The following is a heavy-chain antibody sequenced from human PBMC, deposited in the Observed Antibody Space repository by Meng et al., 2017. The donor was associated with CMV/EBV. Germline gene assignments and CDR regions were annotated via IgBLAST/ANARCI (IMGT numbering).Heavy chain of an antibody. D-gene: IGHD6-13*01. J-gene: IGHJ6*02. CDR2: IYYSGST. Sequence: SETLSLTCTVSGDSISRKYWSWIRQPPGQGLEWIGYIYYSGSTNYNPSLKSRVTISVDTSKNQFSLKLSSVTAADTAVYYCARDSQTPGIAAVGPVDYYYGMDVWGQGTTVTVSS. CDR1: GDSISRKY. CDR3: ARDSQTPGIAAVGPVDYYYGMDV. V-gene: IGHV4-59*01.